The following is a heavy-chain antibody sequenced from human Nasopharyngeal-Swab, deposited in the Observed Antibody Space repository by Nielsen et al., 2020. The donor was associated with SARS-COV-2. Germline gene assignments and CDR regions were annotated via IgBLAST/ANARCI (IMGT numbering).Heavy chain of an antibody. CDR2: ISWNSGSI. V-gene: IGHV3-9*01. CDR3: AKDITSGDTMATHYYYGMDV. D-gene: IGHD2-21*01. Sequence: SLKISCAASGFTFDDYAMHWVRQAPGKGLEWVSGISWNSGSIGYADSVKGRSTISRDNAKNSLYLQMNSLRAEDTALYYCAKDITSGDTMATHYYYGMDVWGQGTTVTVSS. CDR1: GFTFDDYA. J-gene: IGHJ6*02.